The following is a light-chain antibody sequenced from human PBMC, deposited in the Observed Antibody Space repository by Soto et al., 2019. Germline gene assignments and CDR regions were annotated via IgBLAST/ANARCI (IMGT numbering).Light chain of an antibody. CDR3: AAWDDSLSSPV. CDR2: RNN. J-gene: IGLJ3*02. CDR1: SSNIGINH. V-gene: IGLV1-47*01. Sequence: QSVLTQPPSASGTPGQRVTISCSGSSSNIGINHVYWYQQLPGTAPKLLIYRNNQRPSGVPDRFSGSKSGTSASLAISGLRSEDEADYYCAAWDDSLSSPVFGGGTKVTVL.